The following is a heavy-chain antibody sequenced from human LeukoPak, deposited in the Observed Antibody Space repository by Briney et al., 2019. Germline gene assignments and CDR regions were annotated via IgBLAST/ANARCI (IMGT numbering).Heavy chain of an antibody. CDR2: ISYDGSNK. CDR1: GFTFSSYA. CDR3: ARGSPPHDAFDI. Sequence: SGGSLRLSCAASGFTFSSYAMHWVRQAPGKGLEWVAVISYDGSNKYYADSVKGRFTISRDNSKNTLYLLMNSLRAEDTAVYYCARGSPPHDAFDIWGQGTMVTVSS. J-gene: IGHJ3*02. V-gene: IGHV3-30*04.